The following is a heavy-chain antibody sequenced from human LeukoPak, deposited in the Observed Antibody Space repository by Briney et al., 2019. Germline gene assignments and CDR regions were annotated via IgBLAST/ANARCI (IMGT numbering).Heavy chain of an antibody. CDR3: ASGDSGYSSSWYDY. CDR2: ISSSSSYI. J-gene: IGHJ4*02. V-gene: IGHV3-21*01. CDR1: GFTFSSYS. D-gene: IGHD6-13*01. Sequence: GRCLRLSCAASGFTFSSYSMNWVRQAPAKGLEWVSSISSSSSYIYYADSVKGRFTISRDNAKNSLYLQMNSLRAEDTAVYYCASGDSGYSSSWYDYWGQGTLVTVSS.